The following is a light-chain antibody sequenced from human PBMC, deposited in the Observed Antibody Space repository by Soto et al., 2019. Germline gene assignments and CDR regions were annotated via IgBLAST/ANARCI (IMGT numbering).Light chain of an antibody. CDR3: YSSTRGTTLLV. CDR2: DVS. CDR1: SSDVGGYNF. J-gene: IGLJ1*01. V-gene: IGLV2-14*03. Sequence: QSALTQPASVSGSPGQSITISCTGTSSDVGGYNFVSWYQQHPGKAPKLIIYDVSNRPSGVSNRFSGSKSGNTASLTISCLQAAEEDDDYFYSSTRGTTLLVFGTGTKVTVL.